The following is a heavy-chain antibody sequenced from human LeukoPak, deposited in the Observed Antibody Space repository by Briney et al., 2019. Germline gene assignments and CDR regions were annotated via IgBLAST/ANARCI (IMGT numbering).Heavy chain of an antibody. V-gene: IGHV1-69*13. CDR2: IIPIFGTA. CDR3: ARDSAGTHTAMDY. D-gene: IGHD3-10*01. CDR1: GGTFSSYA. J-gene: IGHJ4*02. Sequence: SVKVSCKASGGTFSSYAISWVRQAPGQGLEWMGGIIPIFGTANYAQKFQGRVTITADESTSTAYMELSSLSSDDSADYYCARDSAGTHTAMDYWGQGTLVTVSS.